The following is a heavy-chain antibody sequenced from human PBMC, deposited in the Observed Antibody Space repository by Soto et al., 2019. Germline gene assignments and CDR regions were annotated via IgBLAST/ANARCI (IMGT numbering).Heavy chain of an antibody. CDR3: TTEGFEVTLV. J-gene: IGHJ6*02. CDR1: VFTFRNAF. V-gene: IGHV3-15*01. CDR2: IKSKTDGGTT. Sequence: LXLSCAASVFTFRNAFMSWVRQAPGKGLEWVGRIKSKTDGGTTDYAAPVKGRFTISRDDSKNTLYLQMNSLKTEDTAVYYCTTEGFEVTLVWGQGTTVTVSS. D-gene: IGHD2-21*02.